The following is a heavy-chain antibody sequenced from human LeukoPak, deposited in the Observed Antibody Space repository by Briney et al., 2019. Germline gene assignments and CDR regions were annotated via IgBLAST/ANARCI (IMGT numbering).Heavy chain of an antibody. J-gene: IGHJ4*02. CDR1: GDNVASNSAA. D-gene: IGHD3-10*01. CDR2: RYYRSKWYH. CDR3: ARDGSGSSYFDY. V-gene: IGHV6-1*01. Sequence: SQTLSLTCALSGDNVASNSAAWNWIRQSPSRGLEWLGRRYYRSKWYHEYAVSVQSRITINPDPSENQFSLQMNSVTPEDTAVYYCARDGSGSSYFDYWGQGTLVTVSS.